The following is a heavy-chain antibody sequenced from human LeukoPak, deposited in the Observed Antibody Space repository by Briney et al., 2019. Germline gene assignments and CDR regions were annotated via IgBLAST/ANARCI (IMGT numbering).Heavy chain of an antibody. CDR2: IYYSGST. J-gene: IGHJ4*02. CDR1: GGSISSGGYY. Sequence: PSETLSLTCTVSGGSISSGGYYWSWIRQHPGKGLEWIGYIYYSGSTYYNPSLKSRVTISVDTSKNQFSLKLSSVTAADTAVYYCARHPFSSPFDYWGQGTLVAVSS. V-gene: IGHV4-31*03. CDR3: ARHPFSSPFDY.